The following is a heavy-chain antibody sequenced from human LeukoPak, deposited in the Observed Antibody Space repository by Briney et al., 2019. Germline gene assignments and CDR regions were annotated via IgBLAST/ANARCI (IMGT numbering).Heavy chain of an antibody. Sequence: GGTLRLSCTASGFTFSSYGMHWVRQAPGKGLEWVAVITRDGSNKRYGDSVKGRFTISRDNSKNTLYLEMNSLRAEDTAVYYCAKDDCGGDCYRCAYWGQGTLVTVSS. D-gene: IGHD2-21*02. CDR1: GFTFSSYG. CDR3: AKDDCGGDCYRCAY. CDR2: ITRDGSNK. V-gene: IGHV3-30*18. J-gene: IGHJ4*02.